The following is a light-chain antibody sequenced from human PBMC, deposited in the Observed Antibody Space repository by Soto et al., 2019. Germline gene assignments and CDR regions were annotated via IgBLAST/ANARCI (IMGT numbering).Light chain of an antibody. V-gene: IGKV3-11*01. CDR2: DST. J-gene: IGKJ5*01. CDR1: QSIHTS. CDR3: QQRNVWPPIT. Sequence: VLTQSPATLSLSPGERATLSCRASQSIHTSLAWYQLKSGKPPRLVIYDSTLRANGVPDRFGGSRSGTEFTLTINSLEPEDFAVYYCQQRNVWPPITFGQGTRLEIK.